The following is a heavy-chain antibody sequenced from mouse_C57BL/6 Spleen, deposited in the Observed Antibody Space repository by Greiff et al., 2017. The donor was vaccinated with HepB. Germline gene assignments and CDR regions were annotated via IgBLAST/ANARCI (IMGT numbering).Heavy chain of an antibody. V-gene: IGHV1-69*01. Sequence: QVQLQQPGAELVMPGASVKLSCKASGYTFTSYWMHWVKQRPGQGLEWIGEIDPSDSYTNYNQKFKGKSTLTVDKSSSTAYMQLSSLTSEDSAVYDCARRALLSLGYWGQGTTLTVSS. D-gene: IGHD2-1*01. J-gene: IGHJ2*01. CDR3: ARRALLSLGY. CDR2: IDPSDSYT. CDR1: GYTFTSYW.